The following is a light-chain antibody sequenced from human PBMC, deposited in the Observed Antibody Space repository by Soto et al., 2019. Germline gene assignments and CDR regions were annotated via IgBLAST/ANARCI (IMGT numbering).Light chain of an antibody. CDR1: QSISSN. V-gene: IGKV3-15*01. Sequence: EIVMTQSPVTLSVSPGERVTLSCMASQSISSNLAWFQQKPGQAPSLLIYRASTRIAGVPDRFSGSGSGTEFTLTISSLQSEDFAVYYCHQYDNWPKTFGQGTKVDIK. J-gene: IGKJ1*01. CDR2: RAS. CDR3: HQYDNWPKT.